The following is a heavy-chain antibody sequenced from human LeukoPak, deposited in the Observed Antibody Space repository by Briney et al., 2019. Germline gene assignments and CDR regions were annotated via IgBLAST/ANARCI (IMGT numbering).Heavy chain of an antibody. V-gene: IGHV3-9*03. CDR2: ISWNSGSI. J-gene: IGHJ4*02. D-gene: IGHD6-13*01. CDR3: AKDLGGHGRAAALDY. Sequence: SLRLSCAASGFTFDDYAMHWVRQAPGKGLEWVSGISWNSGSIGYADSVKGRFTISRDNAKNSLYLQMNSLRAEDMALYYCAKDLGGHGRAAALDYWGQGTLVTVSP. CDR1: GFTFDDYA.